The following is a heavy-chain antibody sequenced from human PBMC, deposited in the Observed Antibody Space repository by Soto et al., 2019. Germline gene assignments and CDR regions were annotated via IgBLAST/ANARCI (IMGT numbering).Heavy chain of an antibody. D-gene: IGHD1-26*01. CDR1: GFTFSDHY. CDR3: ARDSGKGAYFDY. CDR2: IRNKANSYTT. Sequence: EVQLVESGGGLVQPGGSQRLSCAASGFTFSDHYMDWVRQAPGKGLEWVGRIRNKANSYTTDYAASVKGRFTISRDASKDSLYLQRNSMKTEDTAIYYCARDSGKGAYFDYWGHGTLATVSS. J-gene: IGHJ4*01. V-gene: IGHV3-72*01.